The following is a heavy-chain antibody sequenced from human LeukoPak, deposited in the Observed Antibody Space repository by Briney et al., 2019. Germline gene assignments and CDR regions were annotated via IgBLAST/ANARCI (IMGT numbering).Heavy chain of an antibody. CDR2: INHRGST. CDR3: ARARAHLKYYYDSSGYYYFDY. D-gene: IGHD3-22*01. V-gene: IGHV4-34*01. CDR1: GESLSKYY. Sequence: SETLSLTCAVYGESLSKYYWTWIRQSPGKGLEWIGEINHRGSTNLNPSLKSRVTLSVDTSKHQFSLKLTSVTAADTAVYYCARARAHLKYYYDSSGYYYFDYWGQGTLVTVSS. J-gene: IGHJ4*02.